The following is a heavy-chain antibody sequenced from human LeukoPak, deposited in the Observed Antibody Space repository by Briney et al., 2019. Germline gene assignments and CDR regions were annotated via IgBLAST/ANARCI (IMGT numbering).Heavy chain of an antibody. CDR3: ARDPTSEISVPHYFDD. CDR1: GGAFSGYH. CDR2: VNHRGMT. Sequence: SETLSLTCAVYGGAFSGYHWNWIRQAPGKGLEWIGEVNHRGMTNYNPSLKSRVIISADTSKNQFSLKLDSVTAADTAIYYCARDPTSEISVPHYFDDWGRGTLVTVSS. J-gene: IGHJ4*02. V-gene: IGHV4-34*01. D-gene: IGHD5/OR15-5a*01.